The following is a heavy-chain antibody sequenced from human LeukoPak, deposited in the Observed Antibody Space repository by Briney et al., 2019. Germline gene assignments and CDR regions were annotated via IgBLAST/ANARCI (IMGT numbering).Heavy chain of an antibody. J-gene: IGHJ4*02. CDR1: GFTFGDYG. V-gene: IGHV3-49*04. Sequence: GGSLRLSCTASGFTFGDYGMTWVRQAPGKGLEWVGFIRSKAYGGTTEYAASVKGRFTISRDDSKSIAYLQMNSLKIEDTAVYYCSREGYSGSVTHKGNDYWGQGTRVTVSS. CDR2: IRSKAYGGTT. D-gene: IGHD3-10*01. CDR3: SREGYSGSVTHKGNDY.